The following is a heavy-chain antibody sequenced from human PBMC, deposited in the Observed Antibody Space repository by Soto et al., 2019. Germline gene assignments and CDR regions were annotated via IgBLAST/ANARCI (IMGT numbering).Heavy chain of an antibody. V-gene: IGHV4-59*08. J-gene: IGHJ6*03. CDR3: ARRQKNIVVVPAASRGQNYYYYYYMDV. Sequence: SETLSLTCTVSGASISRNYWSWIRQPPGKGLEWIGYIYYSGSTNYNPSLKSRVTISVDTSKNQFSLKLSSVTAADTAVYYCARRQKNIVVVPAASRGQNYYYYYYMDVWGKGTTVT. D-gene: IGHD2-2*01. CDR1: GASISRNY. CDR2: IYYSGST.